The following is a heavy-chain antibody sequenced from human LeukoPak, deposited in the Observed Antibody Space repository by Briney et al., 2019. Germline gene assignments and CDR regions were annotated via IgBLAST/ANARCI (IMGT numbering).Heavy chain of an antibody. CDR1: GGSISSSSYY. J-gene: IGHJ4*02. Sequence: SETLSLTCTVSGGSISSSSYYWGWIRQPPGKGMEWIGSIYYSGSTYYDPSLKSRVTISVDTSKNQFSLKLSSVTAADTAVYYCARERGYGPLDYWGQGTLVTVSS. D-gene: IGHD5-18*01. CDR2: IYYSGST. V-gene: IGHV4-39*07. CDR3: ARERGYGPLDY.